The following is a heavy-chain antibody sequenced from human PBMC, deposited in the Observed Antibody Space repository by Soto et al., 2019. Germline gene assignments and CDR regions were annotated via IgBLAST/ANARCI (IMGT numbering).Heavy chain of an antibody. V-gene: IGHV1-69*13. CDR1: GGTFSSYA. J-gene: IGHJ6*02. CDR3: ARALRHNYYYYGMYV. Sequence: SVKVSCKASGGTFSSYAISWVRQAPGQGLEWMGGIIPIFGTANYAQKFQGRVTMTADASTSTAYMELSSLRSEDTAVYYCARALRHNYYYYGMYVWGQGTTVTVSS. CDR2: IIPIFGTA.